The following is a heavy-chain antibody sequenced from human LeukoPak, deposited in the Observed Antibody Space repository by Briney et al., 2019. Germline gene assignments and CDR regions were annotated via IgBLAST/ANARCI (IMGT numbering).Heavy chain of an antibody. Sequence: GASVKVSCKASGYTFTGYYMHWVRQAPGQGLEWMGWFSPNSGGTNYAQKFQGRVTMTRDTSISTAYMELSRLRSDDTAVYYCARGGQYVLHYDSSGYPPRGHWGQGTLVTVSS. CDR3: ARGGQYVLHYDSSGYPPRGH. D-gene: IGHD3-22*01. CDR1: GYTFTGYY. V-gene: IGHV1-2*02. CDR2: FSPNSGGT. J-gene: IGHJ4*02.